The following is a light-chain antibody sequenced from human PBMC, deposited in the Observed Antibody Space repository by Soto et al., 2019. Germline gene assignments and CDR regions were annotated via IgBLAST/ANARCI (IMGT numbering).Light chain of an antibody. J-gene: IGKJ2*01. V-gene: IGKV3-20*01. CDR2: GAS. CDR1: QSVSSSY. CDR3: QQYGGSRMYT. Sequence: EIVLTQSPGTLSLSPGERATLSCRASQSVSSSYLAWHQQKPGQAPRLLIYGASSRATGIPDRFSGSRSGTDFTLTISRLEPEDFAVYYCQQYGGSRMYTFGQGTKLEIK.